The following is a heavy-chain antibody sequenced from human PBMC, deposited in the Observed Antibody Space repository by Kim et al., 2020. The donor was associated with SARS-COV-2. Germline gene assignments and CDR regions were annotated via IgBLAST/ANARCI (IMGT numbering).Heavy chain of an antibody. Sequence: GGSLRLSCAASGFTFSSYGMHWVRQAPGKGLEWVAVISYDGSNKYYADSVKGRFTISRDNSKNTLYLQMNSLRAEDTAVYYCAKDLEGPKYSYGYYGMDVWGQWTTVTVYS. J-gene: IGHJ6*02. D-gene: IGHD5-18*01. CDR2: ISYDGSNK. CDR1: GFTFSSYG. V-gene: IGHV3-30*18. CDR3: AKDLEGPKYSYGYYGMDV.